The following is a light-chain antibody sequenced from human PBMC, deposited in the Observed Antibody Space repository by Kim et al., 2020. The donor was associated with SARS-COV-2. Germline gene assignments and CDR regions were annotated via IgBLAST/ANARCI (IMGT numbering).Light chain of an antibody. V-gene: IGKV3-20*01. CDR3: QQYGSSQA. Sequence: LSPGERATLSGRATQSVSNDYLVWYQQRPGQAPRLLSYGASRRATGIPDKFSGSGSGTDFSLTISRLEPEDFAVYYCQQYGSSQAFGQGTRLEIK. CDR1: QSVSNDY. CDR2: GAS. J-gene: IGKJ5*01.